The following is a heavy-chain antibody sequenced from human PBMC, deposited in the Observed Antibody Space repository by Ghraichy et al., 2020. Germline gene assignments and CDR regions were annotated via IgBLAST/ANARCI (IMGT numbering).Heavy chain of an antibody. CDR2: IKSKTDGGTA. Sequence: GESLNISCAASGFTFSHAYMSWVRQAPGKGLEWVGRIKSKTDGGTADYAAPVKGRFTISRDDSKNTLYLQMNSLKTEDTAVYYCTTVLLSPHVYWGQGTLVTVSS. CDR3: TTVLLSPHVY. D-gene: IGHD3-10*01. CDR1: GFTFSHAY. V-gene: IGHV3-15*01. J-gene: IGHJ4*02.